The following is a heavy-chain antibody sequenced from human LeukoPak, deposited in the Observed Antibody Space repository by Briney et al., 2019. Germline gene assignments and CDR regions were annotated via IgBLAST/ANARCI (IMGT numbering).Heavy chain of an antibody. Sequence: GGSLRLSCAASGFTVSSNYMSWVRQAPGKGLEWVSVIYSGGSTYYADSVKGRFTISRDNSKHTLYLQMNSLRAEDTAVYYCARERGERITIFGVVTGGYYGMDVWGQGTTVTVSS. J-gene: IGHJ6*02. CDR1: GFTVSSNY. CDR2: IYSGGST. D-gene: IGHD3-3*01. CDR3: ARERGERITIFGVVTGGYYGMDV. V-gene: IGHV3-66*02.